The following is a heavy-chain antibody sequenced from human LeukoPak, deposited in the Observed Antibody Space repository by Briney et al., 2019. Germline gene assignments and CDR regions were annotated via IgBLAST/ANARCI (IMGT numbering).Heavy chain of an antibody. V-gene: IGHV1-69*05. J-gene: IGHJ5*02. Sequence: WASVKVSCKASGGTFSRYAISWVRQAPGQGLEWMGGIIPIFGTANYAQKFQGRVTITTDESTSTAYMELSSLRSEDTAVYYCASEFYYDSSGDQVIWFDPWGQGTLVTVSS. D-gene: IGHD3-22*01. CDR3: ASEFYYDSSGDQVIWFDP. CDR2: IIPIFGTA. CDR1: GGTFSRYA.